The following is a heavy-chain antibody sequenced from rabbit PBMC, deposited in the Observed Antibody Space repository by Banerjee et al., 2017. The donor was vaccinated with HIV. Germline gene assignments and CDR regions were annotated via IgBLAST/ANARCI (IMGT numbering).Heavy chain of an antibody. Sequence: QSLEESGGDLVKPGASLTLTCAASGSDISNNYYMCWVRQAPGKGLEWIACIYVGSSGMTYYASWVNGRFTISKTSSTTVTLQMTSLTAADTATYFCARGLAGDAGYGYPYLNLWGQGTLVTVS. J-gene: IGHJ4*01. CDR3: ARGLAGDAGYGYPYLNL. CDR1: GSDISNNYY. CDR2: IYVGSSGMT. D-gene: IGHD6-1*01. V-gene: IGHV1S40*01.